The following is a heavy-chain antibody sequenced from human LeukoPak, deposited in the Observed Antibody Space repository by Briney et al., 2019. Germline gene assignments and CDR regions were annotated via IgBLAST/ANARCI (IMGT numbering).Heavy chain of an antibody. J-gene: IGHJ6*02. D-gene: IGHD6-19*01. CDR3: VGGPQWLVEIYYYYYGIDV. V-gene: IGHV4-34*01. Sequence: SETLSLTCAVYGGSSSGYYWSWIRHPPGKGLEWSGEINHSGSTKYNPSLKSRVTISVDTPKKPFSLKPSSLTPADTAVYNCVGGPQWLVEIYYYYYGIDVWGQGTTVTVSS. CDR1: GGSSSGYY. CDR2: INHSGST.